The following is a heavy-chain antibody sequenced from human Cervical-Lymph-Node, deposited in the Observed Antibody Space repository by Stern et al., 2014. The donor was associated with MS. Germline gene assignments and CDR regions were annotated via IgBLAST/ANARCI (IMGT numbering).Heavy chain of an antibody. CDR2: ILPGASDI. V-gene: IGHV5-51*01. J-gene: IGHJ4*02. CDR3: ARQRYFDY. CDR1: GYTFTSYW. Sequence: EVQLVQSGPEVKRPGESLKISCQASGYTFTSYWIGWVRQTPGKGLERFAIILPGASDIRYSRSFQGQFTISADKSSSTPSLHWNTLKASDTAIYYCARQRYFDYWGQGTLVTVSS.